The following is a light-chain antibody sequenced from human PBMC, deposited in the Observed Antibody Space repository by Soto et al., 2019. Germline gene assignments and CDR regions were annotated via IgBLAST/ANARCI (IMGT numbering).Light chain of an antibody. V-gene: IGKV3-15*01. CDR1: QSVSSN. Sequence: EIVMPQSPATLSVSPVERATLSCRASQSVSSNLAWYQQKPGQAPRLLIYGASTRATGIPARFSGSGSGTEFTLTISSLQSEDFAVYYCQQYNNWPYTFGQGTKVDIK. CDR3: QQYNNWPYT. J-gene: IGKJ2*01. CDR2: GAS.